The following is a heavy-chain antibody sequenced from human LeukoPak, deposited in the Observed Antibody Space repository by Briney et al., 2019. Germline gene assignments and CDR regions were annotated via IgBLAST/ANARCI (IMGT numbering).Heavy chain of an antibody. CDR1: GFTFSDHY. D-gene: IGHD2-21*01. J-gene: IGHJ6*02. CDR3: ARGAPVITDYRYGMDV. CDR2: SRNKPKGYTT. Sequence: GGSLRLSCAASGFTFSDHYMDWVRQAPGKGLEWVGRSRNKPKGYTTEYAASVKGRFTISRDDSMNSLYLQMNSLRTEDTAVYYCARGAPVITDYRYGMDVWGQGTTVSVSS. V-gene: IGHV3-72*01.